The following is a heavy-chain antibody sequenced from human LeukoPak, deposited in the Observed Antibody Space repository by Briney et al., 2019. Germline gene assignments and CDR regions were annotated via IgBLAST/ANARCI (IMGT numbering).Heavy chain of an antibody. Sequence: GGSLRLSCAASGFTFSSYAMHWVRQAPGKGLEWVAVISYDGSNKYYADSVKGRFTISRDNSKNTLYLQMNSLRAEDTAVYYCAREGWSWGSSYFDYWGQGTLVTVSS. J-gene: IGHJ4*02. CDR3: AREGWSWGSSYFDY. V-gene: IGHV3-30-3*01. CDR1: GFTFSSYA. CDR2: ISYDGSNK. D-gene: IGHD7-27*01.